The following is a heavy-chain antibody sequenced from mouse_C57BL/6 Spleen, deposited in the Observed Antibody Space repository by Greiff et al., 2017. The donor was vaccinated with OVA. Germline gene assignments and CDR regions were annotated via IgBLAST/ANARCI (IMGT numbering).Heavy chain of an antibody. J-gene: IGHJ4*01. CDR3: ARGGDPGAMDY. V-gene: IGHV5-4*03. Sequence: EVKLMESGGGLVKPGGSLKLSCAASGFTFSSYAMSWVRQTPEKRLEWVATISDGGSYTYYPDNVKGRVTISRDNAKNNLYLQMSHLKSEDTAMYYCARGGDPGAMDYWGQGTSVTVSS. D-gene: IGHD3-3*01. CDR1: GFTFSSYA. CDR2: ISDGGSYT.